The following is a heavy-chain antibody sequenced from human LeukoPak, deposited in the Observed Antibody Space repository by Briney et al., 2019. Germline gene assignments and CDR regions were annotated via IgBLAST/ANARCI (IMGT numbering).Heavy chain of an antibody. Sequence: SETLSLTCTVSGGSISSYYWSWIRQPAGKGLEWLGRIYASGSTNYNPSLKRRVTMSVDTSQNQFLLKVNSVTAADTAVYYCARVTQKLERIAVARTSEWRANWYFDLWGRGTLVTVSS. V-gene: IGHV4-4*07. J-gene: IGHJ2*01. CDR2: IYASGST. D-gene: IGHD6-19*01. CDR3: ARVTQKLERIAVARTSEWRANWYFDL. CDR1: GGSISSYY.